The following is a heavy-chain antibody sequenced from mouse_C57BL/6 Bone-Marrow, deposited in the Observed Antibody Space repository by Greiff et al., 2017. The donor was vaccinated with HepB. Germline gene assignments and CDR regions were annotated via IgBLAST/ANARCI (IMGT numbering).Heavy chain of an antibody. CDR3: ASYSTTVVRGYAMDY. CDR2: IDPSDSET. D-gene: IGHD1-1*01. J-gene: IGHJ4*01. CDR1: GYTFTSYW. Sequence: QVQLQQPGAELVRPGSSVKLSCKASGYTFTSYWMHWVKQRPIQGLEWIGNIDPSDSETHYNQKFKDKATLTVDKSSNTAYMQLSSLTSEDSAVYYCASYSTTVVRGYAMDYWGQGTSVIVSS. V-gene: IGHV1-52*01.